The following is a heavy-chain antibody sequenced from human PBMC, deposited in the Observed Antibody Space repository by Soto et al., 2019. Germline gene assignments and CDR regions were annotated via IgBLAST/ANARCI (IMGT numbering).Heavy chain of an antibody. CDR3: AKQPRIAVLIGWFDP. D-gene: IGHD6-19*01. V-gene: IGHV3-23*01. Sequence: GGSLRLSCAASGFTFSSYAMSWVRQAPGKGLEWVSTISGNGGSTHYADSVKGRFTISRDNSMNTLYLQMNSLRAEDTAVYYCAKQPRIAVLIGWFDPWGQGTLVTVSS. CDR2: ISGNGGST. CDR1: GFTFSSYA. J-gene: IGHJ5*02.